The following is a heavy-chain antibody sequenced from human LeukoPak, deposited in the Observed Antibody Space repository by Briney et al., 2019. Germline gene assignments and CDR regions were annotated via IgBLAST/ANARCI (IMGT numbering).Heavy chain of an antibody. D-gene: IGHD5-24*01. CDR1: GGSISSSNYY. V-gene: IGHV4-39*07. CDR3: ARDRATSIAVFDY. CDR2: IYYSGST. J-gene: IGHJ4*02. Sequence: PSETLSLTCTISGGSISSSNYYWGWIRQPPGKGLEWIGSIYYSGSTYYNPSLKSRVTISVDTSKNQFSLKLSSVTAADTAVYYCARDRATSIAVFDYWGQGTLVTVSS.